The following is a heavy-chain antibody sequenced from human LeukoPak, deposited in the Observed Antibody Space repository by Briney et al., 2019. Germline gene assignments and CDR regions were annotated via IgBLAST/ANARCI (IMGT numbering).Heavy chain of an antibody. J-gene: IGHJ4*02. V-gene: IGHV3-7*05. CDR3: ADITWTRGQSFDN. Sequence: GGSLRLSCAASGFTFSNYWMTWVRQAPGKGLEWVGNIKHDGSDKYYVDSVKGRFTISRDNAKNSLYLQMNSLRADDTAVYYCADITWTRGQSFDNWGQGTLVTVSA. CDR1: GFTFSNYW. CDR2: IKHDGSDK. D-gene: IGHD2-15*01.